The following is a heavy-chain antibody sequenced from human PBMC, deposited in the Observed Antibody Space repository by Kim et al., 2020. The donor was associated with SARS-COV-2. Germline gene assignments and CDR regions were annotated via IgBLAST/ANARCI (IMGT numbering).Heavy chain of an antibody. J-gene: IGHJ4*02. V-gene: IGHV5-51*01. CDR3: ARRAVGGEYFDH. D-gene: IGHD3-16*01. CDR2: T. Sequence: TGYNPSFQGQVTISADKSITTAYLQWDSLKASDTAIYFCARRAVGGEYFDHWGQGTLVTVSS.